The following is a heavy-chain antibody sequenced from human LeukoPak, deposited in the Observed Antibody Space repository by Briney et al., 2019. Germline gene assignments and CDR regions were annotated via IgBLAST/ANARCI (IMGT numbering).Heavy chain of an antibody. CDR3: ARGSVAVAPIGRYFDY. Sequence: SETLSLTCAVYGGSFSGYYWSWIRQPPGKGLEWIGEINHSGSTNYNPSLKSRVTISVDTSKNQFSLKLSSVTAADTAVYYCARGSVAVAPIGRYFDYWGQGTLVTVSS. V-gene: IGHV4-34*01. CDR1: GGSFSGYY. J-gene: IGHJ4*02. CDR2: INHSGST. D-gene: IGHD6-19*01.